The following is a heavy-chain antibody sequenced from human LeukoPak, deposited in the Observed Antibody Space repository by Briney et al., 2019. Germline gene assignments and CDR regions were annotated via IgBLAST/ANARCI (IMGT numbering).Heavy chain of an antibody. V-gene: IGHV1-2*02. J-gene: IGHJ4*02. D-gene: IGHD3-22*01. CDR1: GYTFTGYY. Sequence: ASVKVSCKASGYTFTGYYMHWVRQAPGQGLEWMGWINPNSGGTNYAQKFQGRVTMTRDTFISTAYMELRRLRSDDTAVHYCARGYLYYYDVSGYPFDYWGQGTLVTVSS. CDR3: ARGYLYYYDVSGYPFDY. CDR2: INPNSGGT.